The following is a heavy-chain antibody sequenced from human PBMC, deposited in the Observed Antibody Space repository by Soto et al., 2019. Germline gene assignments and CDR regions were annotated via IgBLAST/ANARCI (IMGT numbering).Heavy chain of an antibody. CDR2: IYSGGST. Sequence: GGSLRLSCAASGFTVSSNYMSWVRQAPGKGLEWVSVIYSGGSTYYADSVKGRFTISRDNSKNTLYLQMNSLRAEDTAVYYCGRGKYYYDSSGYYYSYWRQGSLVTVSS. CDR3: GRGKYYYDSSGYYYSY. CDR1: GFTVSSNY. V-gene: IGHV3-53*01. J-gene: IGHJ4*02. D-gene: IGHD3-22*01.